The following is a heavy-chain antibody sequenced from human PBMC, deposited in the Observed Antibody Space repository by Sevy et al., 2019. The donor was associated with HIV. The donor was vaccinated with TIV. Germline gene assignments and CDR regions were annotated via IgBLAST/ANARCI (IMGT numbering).Heavy chain of an antibody. D-gene: IGHD6-13*01. J-gene: IGHJ4*02. Sequence: SETLSLTCTVSGVSISNYYWAWIRQPPGKGLECVGFSGRTNYNPSLKSRVTTSVDTSKNHFSLKLSSVTVAETAFYYCARGGPNQHQLDYFDYWGQGTLVTVSS. CDR3: ARGGPNQHQLDYFDY. V-gene: IGHV4-59*01. CDR1: GVSISNYY. CDR2: SGRT.